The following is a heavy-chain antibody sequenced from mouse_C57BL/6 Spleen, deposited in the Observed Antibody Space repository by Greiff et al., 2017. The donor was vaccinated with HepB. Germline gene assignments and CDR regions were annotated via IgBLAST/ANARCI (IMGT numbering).Heavy chain of an antibody. D-gene: IGHD2-4*01. CDR2: INPNNGGT. CDR1: GYTFTDYY. Sequence: EVQLQQSGPELVKPGASVKISCKASGYTFTDYYMNWVKQSHGKSLEWIGDINPNNGGTSYNQKFKGKATLTVDKSSSTAYMELRSLTSEDSAVYYCARSDDYDEDFPMDYWGQGTSVTVSS. V-gene: IGHV1-26*01. CDR3: ARSDDYDEDFPMDY. J-gene: IGHJ4*01.